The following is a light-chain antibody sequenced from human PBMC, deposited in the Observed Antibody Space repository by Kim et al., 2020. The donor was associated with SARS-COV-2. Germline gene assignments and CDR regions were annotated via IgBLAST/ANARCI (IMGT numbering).Light chain of an antibody. Sequence: SVSPQNTATICCAGDKLGDKYFCYYQQKPGPSPLLVNYQDTKRPSGIPWLFSGSTSGNTATLTISGPQAIDEADYYCQAWDSSTVFGGGTQLTVL. V-gene: IGLV3-1*01. CDR1: KLGDKY. CDR2: QDT. J-gene: IGLJ2*01. CDR3: QAWDSSTV.